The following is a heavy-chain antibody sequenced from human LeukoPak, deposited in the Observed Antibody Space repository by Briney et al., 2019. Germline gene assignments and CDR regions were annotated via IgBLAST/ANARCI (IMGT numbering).Heavy chain of an antibody. D-gene: IGHD3-3*01. CDR1: GGTFSSYA. J-gene: IGHJ6*02. CDR3: ARVGTIFGVVEYYYGMDV. V-gene: IGHV1-69*01. CDR2: IIPIFGTA. Sequence: GSSVKVSCKASGGTFSSYAINWVRQAPGQGLEWMGGIIPIFGTANYAQKFQGRVTITADESTSTAYMELSSLRSEDTAVYYCARVGTIFGVVEYYYGMDVWGQGTTVTVSS.